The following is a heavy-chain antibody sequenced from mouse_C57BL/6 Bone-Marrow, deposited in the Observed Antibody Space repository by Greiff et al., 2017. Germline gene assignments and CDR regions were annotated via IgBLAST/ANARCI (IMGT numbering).Heavy chain of an antibody. CDR1: GYTFTSYW. Sequence: QVQLQQSGAELVKPGTSVKLSCKASGYTFTSYWMQWVKQGPGQGLDWIVEIDPSDCSTNCNPKFKGKATLTVDTTSSPPYMRLSRLTPEDTAFYSFVSAEFAKWGQAALVPVSA. J-gene: IGHJ3*01. CDR3: VSAEFAK. CDR2: IDPSDCST. V-gene: IGHV1-50*01.